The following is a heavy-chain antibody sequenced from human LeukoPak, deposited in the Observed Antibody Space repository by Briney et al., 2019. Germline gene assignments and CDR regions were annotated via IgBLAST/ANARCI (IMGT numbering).Heavy chain of an antibody. J-gene: IGHJ4*02. D-gene: IGHD2-2*01. V-gene: IGHV3-21*01. CDR1: GFTFSSYS. CDR3: ARGERGLYCSSTSCYPVL. CDR2: ISSSSSYI. Sequence: GGSLRLSCAASGFTFSSYSMNWVREAPGKGLEWVSSISSSSSYIYYADSVKGRFTISRDNAKNSLYLQMNSLRAEDTAVYYCARGERGLYCSSTSCYPVLGGQGTLVTVSS.